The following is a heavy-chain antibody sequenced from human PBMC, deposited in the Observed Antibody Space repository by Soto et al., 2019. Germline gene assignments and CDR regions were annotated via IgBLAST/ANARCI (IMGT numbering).Heavy chain of an antibody. CDR2: ISSSSSYI. Sequence: EVQLVESGGGLVKPGGSLRLSCAASGFTFSSYSMNWVRQAPGKGREWVSSISSSSSYIYYADSVKGRFTISRDNAKNSLYLQMNSLRAEDTAVYYCARDVGVRSVYFDYWGQGTLVTVSS. CDR3: ARDVGVRSVYFDY. D-gene: IGHD3-3*01. CDR1: GFTFSSYS. V-gene: IGHV3-21*01. J-gene: IGHJ4*02.